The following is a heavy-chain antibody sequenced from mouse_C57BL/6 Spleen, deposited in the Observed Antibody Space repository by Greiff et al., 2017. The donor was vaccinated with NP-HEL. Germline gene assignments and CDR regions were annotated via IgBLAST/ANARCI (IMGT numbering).Heavy chain of an antibody. CDR1: GFTFSDYY. CDR2: INYDGSST. J-gene: IGHJ3*01. V-gene: IGHV5-16*01. Sequence: EVKLMESEGGLVQPGSSMKLSCTASGFTFSDYYMAWVRQVPEKGLEWVANINYDGSSTYYLDSLKSRFIISRDNAKNILYLQMSSLKSEDTATYYCAREGGSSGYFAYWGQGTLVTVSA. CDR3: AREGGSSGYFAY. D-gene: IGHD3-2*02.